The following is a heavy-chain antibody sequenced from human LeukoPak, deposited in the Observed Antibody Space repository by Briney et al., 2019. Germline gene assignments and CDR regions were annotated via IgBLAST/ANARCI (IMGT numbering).Heavy chain of an antibody. D-gene: IGHD3-10*01. Sequence: GGSLRLSCAASGFTFGDYTMNWVRQAPGKGLEWVSYIISSSSYIYYTDSVKGRFTISRDNSKNTLYLQMNSLRTEDTAVYYCAKDRDYYGSGGQDYWGQGTLVTVSS. J-gene: IGHJ4*02. V-gene: IGHV3-21*05. CDR1: GFTFGDYT. CDR3: AKDRDYYGSGGQDY. CDR2: IISSSSYI.